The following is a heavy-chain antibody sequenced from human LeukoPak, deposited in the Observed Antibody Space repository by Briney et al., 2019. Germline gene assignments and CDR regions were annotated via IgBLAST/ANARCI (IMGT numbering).Heavy chain of an antibody. J-gene: IGHJ5*02. CDR3: ARARSWSRHNWFDP. Sequence: ASVQVSCKASGYTFTSYDINWVRQATGQGLEWMGWMNPNSGNTGYAQKFQGRVTMTRNTSISTAYMELSSLRSEDTAVYYCARARSWSRHNWFDPWGQGTLVTVSS. D-gene: IGHD2-15*01. V-gene: IGHV1-8*01. CDR1: GYTFTSYD. CDR2: MNPNSGNT.